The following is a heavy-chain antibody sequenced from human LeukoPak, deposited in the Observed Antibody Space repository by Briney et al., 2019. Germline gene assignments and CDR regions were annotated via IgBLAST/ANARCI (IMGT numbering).Heavy chain of an antibody. CDR1: GGSISSYY. CDR3: ARDPGYYYGSGKYYYYGMDV. CDR2: IYYSGST. Sequence: SETLSLTCTVSGGSISSYYWSWIRQPPGKGLEWIGYIYYSGSTNYNPSLKSRVTISVDTSKNQFSLKLSSVTAADTAVYYCARDPGYYYGSGKYYYYGMDVWGQGTTVTVS. J-gene: IGHJ6*02. D-gene: IGHD3-10*01. V-gene: IGHV4-59*01.